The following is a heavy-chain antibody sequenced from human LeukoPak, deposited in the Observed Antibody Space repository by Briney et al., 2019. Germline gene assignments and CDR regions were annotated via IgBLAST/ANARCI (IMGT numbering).Heavy chain of an antibody. CDR2: IRYDGSNK. J-gene: IGHJ4*02. CDR3: ANNYGSGSPLDY. D-gene: IGHD3-10*01. V-gene: IGHV3-30*02. Sequence: GGSLRLSCAASGFTFSSYGMHWVRQAPGKGLEWVAFIRYDGSNKYYADSVKGRFTISRDNSENTLYLQMNSLRAEDTAVYYCANNYGSGSPLDYWGQGTLVTVSS. CDR1: GFTFSSYG.